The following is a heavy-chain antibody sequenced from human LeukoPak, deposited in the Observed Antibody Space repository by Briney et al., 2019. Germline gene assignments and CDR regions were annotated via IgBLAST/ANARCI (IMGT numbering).Heavy chain of an antibody. Sequence: SETLSLTCTVSGGSISSYYWSWIRQPPGKGLEWIGSIYHSGSTNYNPSLKGRVTISVDTSKNQFSLKLSSVTAADTAVYYCARFYYGDFNFDYWGQGTLVTFSS. CDR1: GGSISSYY. CDR3: ARFYYGDFNFDY. D-gene: IGHD4-17*01. J-gene: IGHJ4*02. CDR2: IYHSGST. V-gene: IGHV4-59*08.